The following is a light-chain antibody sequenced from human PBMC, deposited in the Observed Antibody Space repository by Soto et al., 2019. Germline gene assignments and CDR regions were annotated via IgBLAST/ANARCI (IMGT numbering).Light chain of an antibody. CDR2: DAS. CDR3: QQYTPSSRT. V-gene: IGKV1-5*01. CDR1: QSVSNW. Sequence: DIQMTQSPSTLSASVGDRVTITCRASQSVSNWLAWYQQKPGKAPNLLIYDASSLESGVPSRFSGSGSGTEFTLTISSLQPDDVATYSCQQYTPSSRTFGQGTKVEIK. J-gene: IGKJ1*01.